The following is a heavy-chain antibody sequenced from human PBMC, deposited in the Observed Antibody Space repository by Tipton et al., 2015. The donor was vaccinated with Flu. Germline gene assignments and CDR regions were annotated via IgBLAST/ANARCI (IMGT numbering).Heavy chain of an antibody. CDR3: ARGTGYGTYFDS. J-gene: IGHJ4*02. Sequence: TLSLTCTISGGSISTTDWWSWVRQPPGKGLEWIAEIYRSGSTNYNPSLESQVTMSVDTSKNQFSLKVKSVTAADTAVYYCARGTGYGTYFDSWGRGTLVTVSS. CDR1: GGSISTTDW. CDR2: IYRSGST. V-gene: IGHV4-4*02. D-gene: IGHD5-12*01.